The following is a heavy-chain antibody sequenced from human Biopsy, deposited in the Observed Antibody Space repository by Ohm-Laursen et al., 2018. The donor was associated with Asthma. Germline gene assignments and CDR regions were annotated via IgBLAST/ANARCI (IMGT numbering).Heavy chain of an antibody. CDR3: ARAVDYSHYYGIDV. V-gene: IGHV1-18*01. CDR2: ISVYNDNT. Sequence: SVKVSCKTSGYTFNSAGITWVRQAPGQGLEWMGWISVYNDNTKVAQKLQDGVTMITDTSTSTAYMELRSLRSDDTAVYFCARAVDYSHYYGIDVWGQGTTVTVS. CDR1: GYTFNSAG. J-gene: IGHJ6*02. D-gene: IGHD3-10*01.